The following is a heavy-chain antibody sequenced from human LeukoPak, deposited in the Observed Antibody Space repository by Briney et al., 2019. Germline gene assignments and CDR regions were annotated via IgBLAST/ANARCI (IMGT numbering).Heavy chain of an antibody. CDR2: ISCDGSNK. D-gene: IGHD2-15*01. V-gene: IGHV3-30*04. CDR1: GFTFSSYA. Sequence: QSGGSLRLSCAASGFTFSSYAMHWVRQAPGKGLEWVAVISCDGSNKYYADSVKGRFTISRDNSKNTLYLQMNSLRAEDTAVYYCARELDCSGGSCSFFDYWGQGTLVTVSS. CDR3: ARELDCSGGSCSFFDY. J-gene: IGHJ4*02.